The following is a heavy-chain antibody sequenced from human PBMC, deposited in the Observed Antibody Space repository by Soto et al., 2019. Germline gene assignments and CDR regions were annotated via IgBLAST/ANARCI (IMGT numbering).Heavy chain of an antibody. V-gene: IGHV4-59*01. CDR1: GGNIRSYY. CDR2: IYYSGST. J-gene: IGHJ4*02. CDR3: AREDSSSWIDY. D-gene: IGHD6-13*01. Sequence: SVAGGNIRSYYGSWIRQPPGKGLEWIGYIYYSGSTNYNPPLKSRVTISVDTSKNQFSLKLSSVTAADTAVYYCAREDSSSWIDYWGQGTLVTVSS.